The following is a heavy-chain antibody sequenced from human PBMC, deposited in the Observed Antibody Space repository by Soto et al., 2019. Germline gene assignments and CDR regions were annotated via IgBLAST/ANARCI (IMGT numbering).Heavy chain of an antibody. CDR2: IWYDGSNK. D-gene: IGHD3-22*01. V-gene: IGHV3-33*01. CDR1: GFTFSSYG. Sequence: QVQLVESGGGVVQPGRSLRLSCAASGFTFSSYGMHWVRQAPGKGLEWVAVIWYDGSNKYYADSVKGRFTISRDNSKNTLYLQMNSLRAEDTAVYYCARDISSSGYYVGYWGQGTLVTVSS. CDR3: ARDISSSGYYVGY. J-gene: IGHJ4*02.